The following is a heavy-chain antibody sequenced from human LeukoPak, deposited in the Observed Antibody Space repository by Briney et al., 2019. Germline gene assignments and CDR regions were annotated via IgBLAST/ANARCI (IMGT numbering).Heavy chain of an antibody. Sequence: GGSLRLSCAASGFTFSSYAMSWVRQAPGKGLEWVSAISGSGGSTYYADSVKGRFTISRDNSKNTPYLQMNSLRAEDTAVYYCAKFRGSSSWYGGDYFDYWGQGTLVTVSS. CDR3: AKFRGSSSWYGGDYFDY. CDR2: ISGSGGST. J-gene: IGHJ4*02. D-gene: IGHD6-13*01. CDR1: GFTFSSYA. V-gene: IGHV3-23*01.